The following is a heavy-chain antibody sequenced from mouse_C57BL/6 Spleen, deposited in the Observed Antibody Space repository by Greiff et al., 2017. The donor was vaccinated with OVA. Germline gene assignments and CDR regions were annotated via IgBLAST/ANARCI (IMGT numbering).Heavy chain of an antibody. CDR3: AKLTTVVATGYWYFDV. V-gene: IGHV2-3*01. CDR1: GFSLTSYG. CDR2: IWGDGST. Sequence: VKLVESGPGLVAPSQRLSITCTVSGFSLTSYGVSWVRQPPGKGLEWLGVIWGDGSTNYHSALISRLSISKDNSKSQVFLKLNSLQTDDTATYYCAKLTTVVATGYWYFDVWGTGTTVTVSS. D-gene: IGHD1-1*01. J-gene: IGHJ1*03.